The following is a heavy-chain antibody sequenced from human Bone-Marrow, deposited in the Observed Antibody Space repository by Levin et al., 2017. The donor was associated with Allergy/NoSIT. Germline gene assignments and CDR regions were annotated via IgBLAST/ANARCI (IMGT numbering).Heavy chain of an antibody. J-gene: IGHJ6*02. CDR3: ARDSSAAAVSLFDYYDGMDV. V-gene: IGHV3-7*01. D-gene: IGHD6-13*01. Sequence: GGSLRLSCAASGFTFSSYWMSWVRQAPGKGLEWVANIKQDGSEKYYADSVKGRFTISRDNAKNSLYLQMNSLRAEDTAVYYCARDSSAAAVSLFDYYDGMDVWGQGTTVTVSS. CDR2: IKQDGSEK. CDR1: GFTFSSYW.